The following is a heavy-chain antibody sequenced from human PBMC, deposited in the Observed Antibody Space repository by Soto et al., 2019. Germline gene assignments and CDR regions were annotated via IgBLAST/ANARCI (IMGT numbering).Heavy chain of an antibody. D-gene: IGHD3-10*01. V-gene: IGHV1-69*06. Sequence: SVKVSCKASGGTFSSYAISWVRQAPGQGLEWMGGIIPIFGTANYAQKFQGRVTITADKSTSTAYMELSSLRSEDTAVYYCARTDITMVRGVKGMDVWGQGTTVTVSS. CDR1: GGTFSSYA. CDR2: IIPIFGTA. CDR3: ARTDITMVRGVKGMDV. J-gene: IGHJ6*02.